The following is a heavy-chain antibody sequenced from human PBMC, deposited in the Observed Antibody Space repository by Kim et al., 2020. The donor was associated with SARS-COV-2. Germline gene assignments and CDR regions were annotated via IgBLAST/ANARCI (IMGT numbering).Heavy chain of an antibody. V-gene: IGHV4-39*01. J-gene: IGHJ4*02. D-gene: IGHD2-2*01. CDR3: ARTSRSTSDY. Sequence: SPYYTPSPKSGVTLSVDTSKNQFSLKLSSVTAADTAVYYCARTSRSTSDYWGQGTLVTVSS. CDR2: SP.